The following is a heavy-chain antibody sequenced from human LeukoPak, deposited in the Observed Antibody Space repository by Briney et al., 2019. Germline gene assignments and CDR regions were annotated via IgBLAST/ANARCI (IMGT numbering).Heavy chain of an antibody. CDR3: AREDGDIVVVPAARGISAAFDI. V-gene: IGHV3-30-3*01. CDR1: GFTLSSYA. D-gene: IGHD2-2*01. J-gene: IGHJ3*02. Sequence: GGSLRLSCAASGFTLSSYAMHWVRQAPGKGLEWVAVISYDGSNQYYADSVKGRFTISRDNSKNTLYLQMNSLRAEDTAVYYCAREDGDIVVVPAARGISAAFDIWGQGTMVTVSS. CDR2: ISYDGSNQ.